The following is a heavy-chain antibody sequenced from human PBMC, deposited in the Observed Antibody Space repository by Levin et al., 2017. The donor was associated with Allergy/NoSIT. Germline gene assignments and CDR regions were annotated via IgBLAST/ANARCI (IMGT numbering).Heavy chain of an antibody. Sequence: SGPTLVKPTQTLTLTCTFSGFSLATSGVGVGWIRQPPGKAPEWLALIYWDGDKRYSPSLQNRLTVTRDSSKNEVVFTMTNMDPVDTATYYCAHSQYSSKTRPENWFDPWGPGTLVTVSS. CDR1: GFSLATSGVG. D-gene: IGHD2/OR15-2a*01. CDR2: IYWDGDK. CDR3: AHSQYSSKTRPENWFDP. J-gene: IGHJ5*02. V-gene: IGHV2-5*02.